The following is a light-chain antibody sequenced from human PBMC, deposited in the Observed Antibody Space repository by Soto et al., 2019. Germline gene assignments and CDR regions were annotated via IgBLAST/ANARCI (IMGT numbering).Light chain of an antibody. CDR2: GAS. J-gene: IGKJ1*01. Sequence: EIVMTQSPATLSVSPGERATLSCGARQSVRTYFAWYQQKPGQAPRLLIHGASTRAPGIPARFSGSVSGTDFTLTISSLQSEDFAVYYCQQYDDGPQTCGQGTKVDLK. CDR1: QSVRTY. V-gene: IGKV3-15*01. CDR3: QQYDDGPQT.